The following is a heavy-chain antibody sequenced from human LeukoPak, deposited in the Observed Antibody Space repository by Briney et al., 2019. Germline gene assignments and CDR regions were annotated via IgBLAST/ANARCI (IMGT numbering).Heavy chain of an antibody. CDR3: ARDPSYYYGSGSPWFDP. CDR1: GFTVSSNY. V-gene: IGHV3-53*01. Sequence: GGSLRLSCAASGFTVSSNYMSWVRQAPGKGLEWVSVIYSGGSRYYADSVKGRFTISRDNSKNTLYLQMNSLRAEDTAVYYCARDPSYYYGSGSPWFDPWGQGTLVTVSS. J-gene: IGHJ5*02. CDR2: IYSGGSR. D-gene: IGHD3-10*01.